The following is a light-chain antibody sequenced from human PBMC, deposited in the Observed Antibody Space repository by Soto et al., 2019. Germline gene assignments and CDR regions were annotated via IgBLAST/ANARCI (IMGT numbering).Light chain of an antibody. CDR3: QQYGSSPPIT. CDR1: QSVRSSN. Sequence: ETVLTQSPGTLSLSPGERATLSCRASQSVRSSNLAWYQRKPGQAPRLLIYGASSRATGIPDRFSGSGSGTDSALTISRLEPEDFAVYYCQQYGSSPPITFAQGTRLEIK. J-gene: IGKJ5*01. CDR2: GAS. V-gene: IGKV3-20*01.